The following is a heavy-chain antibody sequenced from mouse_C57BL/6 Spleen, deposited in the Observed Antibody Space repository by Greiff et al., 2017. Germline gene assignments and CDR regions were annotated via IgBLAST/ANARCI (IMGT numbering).Heavy chain of an antibody. CDR3: ARGGGIPYYFDY. CDR2: INPYNGDT. J-gene: IGHJ2*01. Sequence: VQLQQSGPELVKPGDSVKISCKASGYSFTGYFMNWVMQSHGKSLEWIGRINPYNGDTFYNQKFKGKATLTVDKSSSTAHMELRSLTSEDSAVYYCARGGGIPYYFDYWGQGTTLTVSS. V-gene: IGHV1-20*01. CDR1: GYSFTGYF.